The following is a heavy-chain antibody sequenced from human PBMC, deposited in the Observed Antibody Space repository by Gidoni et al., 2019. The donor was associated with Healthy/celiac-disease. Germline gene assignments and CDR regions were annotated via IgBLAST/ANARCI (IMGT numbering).Heavy chain of an antibody. V-gene: IGHV3-23*01. J-gene: IGHJ3*02. D-gene: IGHD4-17*01. CDR2: ISGSGGST. Sequence: EVQLLESGGGLVQPGGSLRLSCAASGFTFSSYAMSWVRPAPGKGGEWVPAISGSGGSTYYADSVKGRFTISRDNSKNTLYLQMNSLRAEDTAVYYCAKKGYGDYADDAFDIWGQGTMVTVSS. CDR1: GFTFSSYA. CDR3: AKKGYGDYADDAFDI.